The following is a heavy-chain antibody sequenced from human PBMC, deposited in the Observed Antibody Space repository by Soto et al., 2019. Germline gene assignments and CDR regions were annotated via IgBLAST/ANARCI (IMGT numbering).Heavy chain of an antibody. D-gene: IGHD2-2*01. CDR2: INHSGST. CDR1: GGSFSGYY. Sequence: SETLSLTCAVYGGSFSGYYWSWIRQPPGKGLEWIGEINHSGSTNYNPSLKSRVTISVDTSKNQFSLKLSSVTAADTAVYYCARVPRYQFDYWGQGTLVTVSS. CDR3: ARVPRYQFDY. V-gene: IGHV4-34*01. J-gene: IGHJ4*02.